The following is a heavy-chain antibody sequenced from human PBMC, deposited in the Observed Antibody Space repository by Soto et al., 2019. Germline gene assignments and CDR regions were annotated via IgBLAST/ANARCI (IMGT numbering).Heavy chain of an antibody. D-gene: IGHD2-15*01. CDR1: GFTFSNAW. CDR3: TSPRVPWFPSVVP. Sequence: GSLRLSCPASGFTFSNAWMSWGRQAPGKGLDWVGRIKSKTDGGTTDYAAPVKGRFTISRDDSKNTLNLQMNSLKNEDTAVYYCTSPRVPWFPSVVPWGQGTLVTV. V-gene: IGHV3-15*01. J-gene: IGHJ5*02. CDR2: IKSKTDGGTT.